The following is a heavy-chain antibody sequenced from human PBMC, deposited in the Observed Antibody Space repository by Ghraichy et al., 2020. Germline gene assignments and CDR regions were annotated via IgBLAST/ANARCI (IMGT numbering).Heavy chain of an antibody. CDR2: MRGKRANYAT. CDR3: TNMDV. V-gene: IGHV3-73*01. J-gene: IGHJ6*02. Sequence: GESLNISCEASGFTFSASAMQWVRQASGKGLEWVGLMRGKRANYATEYVESVKGRFTISRDDSKNTAYLHMNSLKTEDTAVYYCTNMDVWGQGITVTVSS. CDR1: GFTFSASA.